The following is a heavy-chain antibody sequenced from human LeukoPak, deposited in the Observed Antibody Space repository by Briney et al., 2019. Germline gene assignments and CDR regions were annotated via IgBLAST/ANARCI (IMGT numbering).Heavy chain of an antibody. CDR3: ARAPRFGEYRPFDY. V-gene: IGHV4-59*01. CDR2: IYYSGGT. Sequence: TSETLSLTCTVSGGSISSYYWSWIRQPPGKGLEWIGYIYYSGGTNYNPSLKSRVTISVDTSKNQFSLKLSSVTAADTAVYYCARAPRFGEYRPFDYWGQGTLVTVSS. CDR1: GGSISSYY. J-gene: IGHJ4*02. D-gene: IGHD3-10*01.